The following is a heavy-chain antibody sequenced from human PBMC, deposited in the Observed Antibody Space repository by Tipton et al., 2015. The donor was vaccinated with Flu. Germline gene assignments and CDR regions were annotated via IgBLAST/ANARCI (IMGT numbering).Heavy chain of an antibody. CDR2: ISGSGGST. CDR1: GFTFSSYA. CDR3: AKEVLGYCSGGSCAPD. V-gene: IGHV3-23*01. D-gene: IGHD2-15*01. Sequence: SLRLSCAASGFTFSSYAMSWVRQAPGKGLEWVSAISGSGGSTYYADSVKGRFTISRDNSKNTLYLQVNSLRAEDTAVYYCAKEVLGYCSGGSCAPDWGQGTLVTVSP. J-gene: IGHJ4*02.